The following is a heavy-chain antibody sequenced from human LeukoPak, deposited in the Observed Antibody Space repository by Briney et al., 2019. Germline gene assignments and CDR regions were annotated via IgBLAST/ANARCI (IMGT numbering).Heavy chain of an antibody. J-gene: IGHJ4*02. CDR3: ARALIGYYFDY. CDR2: IYSGGRT. D-gene: IGHD2-8*01. CDR1: GFTVSSNY. Sequence: GGSLRLSCAASGFTVSSNYMSWVRQAPGKGLEWVSVIYSGGRTFYADSVQGRFTISRDNSENTLYLQMNSLRAEDTAVYYCARALIGYYFDYWGQGTLVTVSS. V-gene: IGHV3-66*01.